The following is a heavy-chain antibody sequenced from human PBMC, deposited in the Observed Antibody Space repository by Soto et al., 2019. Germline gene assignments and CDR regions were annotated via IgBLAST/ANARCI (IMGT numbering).Heavy chain of an antibody. CDR1: GFTFSSYA. V-gene: IGHV3-23*01. J-gene: IGHJ4*02. CDR3: AKEQKDSSSWSELNY. Sequence: EVQLLESGGGLVQPGGSLRLSCAASGFTFSSYAMSWVRQAPGKGLEWVSAISGSGVSTYYADSVKGRCTISRDNSKNTLYLQMNSLRAEDTAVYYCAKEQKDSSSWSELNYWGQGTLVTVSS. CDR2: ISGSGVST. D-gene: IGHD6-13*01.